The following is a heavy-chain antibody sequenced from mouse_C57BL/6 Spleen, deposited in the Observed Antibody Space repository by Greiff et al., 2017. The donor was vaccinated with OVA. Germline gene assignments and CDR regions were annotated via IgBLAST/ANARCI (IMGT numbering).Heavy chain of an antibody. CDR3: ARDSSGYDAMDY. J-gene: IGHJ4*01. Sequence: EVMLVESGGGLVQPGGSLKLSCAASGFTFSDYYMHWVRQTPEQRLEWVAYISNGGGSTYYPDTVKGRFTISRDNAKNTLYLRMSRLKAEDKAMYYCARDSSGYDAMDYWGQGTSVTVSS. D-gene: IGHD3-2*02. CDR2: ISNGGGST. V-gene: IGHV5-12*01. CDR1: GFTFSDYY.